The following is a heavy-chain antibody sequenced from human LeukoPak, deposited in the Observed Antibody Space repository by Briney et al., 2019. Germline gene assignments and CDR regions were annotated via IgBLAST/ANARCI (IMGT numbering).Heavy chain of an antibody. Sequence: PSETLSLTCIVSGGSISSSSYYWGWIRQPPGKGLEWIGSIYYSGSTYYNPSLKSRVTISVDTSKHQFSLRLSSVTAADTAVYYCARRGKWLVRDAFDIWGQGTMVTVSS. V-gene: IGHV4-39*01. D-gene: IGHD6-19*01. CDR1: GGSISSSSYY. J-gene: IGHJ3*02. CDR2: IYYSGST. CDR3: ARRGKWLVRDAFDI.